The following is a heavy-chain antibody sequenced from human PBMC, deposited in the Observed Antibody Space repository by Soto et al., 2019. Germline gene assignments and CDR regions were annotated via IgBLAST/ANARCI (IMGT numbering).Heavy chain of an antibody. CDR1: GFTFSSYA. CDR3: AKDTEPHDY. V-gene: IGHV3-23*01. Sequence: EVQLLESGGGLVQPGGSLRLSCAASGFTFSSYAMSWVRQAPGKGLEWVSAISGSGGSTYYADSVKGRFTISRDNSKXXLYXXXXXLXXXXXXXXXXAKDTEPHDYWGQGTLVTVSS. CDR2: ISGSGGST. D-gene: IGHD1-26*01. J-gene: IGHJ4*02.